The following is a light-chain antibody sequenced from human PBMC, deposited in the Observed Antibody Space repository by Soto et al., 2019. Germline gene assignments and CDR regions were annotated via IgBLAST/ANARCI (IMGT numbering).Light chain of an antibody. V-gene: IGLV2-14*03. CDR1: SSDVGGYNY. J-gene: IGLJ2*01. Sequence: QSALTQPASVSGSPGQWITISCTGTSSDVGGYNYVSWYQQHPGKAPKLMIYDVSNRPSGVSNRFSGSKSGNTATLTISGLQAEDEADYYCSSHTSRSTLIVGGGTKLTVL. CDR2: DVS. CDR3: SSHTSRSTLI.